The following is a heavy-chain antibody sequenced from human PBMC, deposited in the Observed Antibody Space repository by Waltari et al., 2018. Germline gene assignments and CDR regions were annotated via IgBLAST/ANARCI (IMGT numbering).Heavy chain of an antibody. CDR1: GYTFTGYY. CDR2: FDPEDGET. D-gene: IGHD2-15*01. Sequence: QVQLVQSGAEVKKPGASVKVSCKASGYTFTGYYMHWVRRAPGQGLEWMGGFDPEDGETIYAQKFQGRVTMTEDTSTDTAYMELSSLRSEDTAVYYCATVRRIILDAFDIWGQGTMVTVSS. J-gene: IGHJ3*02. CDR3: ATVRRIILDAFDI. V-gene: IGHV1-24*01.